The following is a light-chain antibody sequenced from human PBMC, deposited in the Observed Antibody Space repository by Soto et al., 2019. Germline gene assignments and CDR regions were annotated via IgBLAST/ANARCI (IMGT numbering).Light chain of an antibody. CDR2: GAS. CDR1: QSVSSSY. J-gene: IGKJ2*01. V-gene: IGKV3-20*01. CDR3: QRSGRSPYP. Sequence: EIVLTQSPGTLSLSPGERATLSCRASQSVSSSYLAWYQQKPGQAPRLLIYGASSRATGIPDRFSGSGSGTGFTLTISRLAPEVFAVYYCQRSGRSPYPFGEGTKLEMK.